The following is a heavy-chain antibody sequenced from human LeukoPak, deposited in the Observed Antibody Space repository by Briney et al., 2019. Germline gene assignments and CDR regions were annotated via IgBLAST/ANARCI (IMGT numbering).Heavy chain of an antibody. D-gene: IGHD3-22*01. V-gene: IGHV3-11*01. Sequence: PGGSLRLSCAASGFTFSDSYMSWIRQAPGKGLEWLSYISSSGSSIYYADSVKGRFTISRDSAKNPLYLQMNNLRAEDTAVYYCARDGSAYSYYFDYWGQGTLVTVSS. CDR2: ISSSGSSI. J-gene: IGHJ4*02. CDR1: GFTFSDSY. CDR3: ARDGSAYSYYFDY.